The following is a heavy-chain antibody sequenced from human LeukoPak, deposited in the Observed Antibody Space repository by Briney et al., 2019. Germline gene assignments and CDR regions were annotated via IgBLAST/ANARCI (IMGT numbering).Heavy chain of an antibody. CDR3: ARRYYYDSSGYYYFDY. J-gene: IGHJ4*02. CDR1: GGSFSGYY. D-gene: IGHD3-22*01. V-gene: IGHV4-34*01. Sequence: PSETLSLTCAVYGGSFSGYYWSWIRQPPGKGLEWIGEINHSGSTNYNPSHKSRVTISVDTSKNQFSLKLSSVTAADTAVYYCARRYYYDSSGYYYFDYWGQGTLVTVSS. CDR2: INHSGST.